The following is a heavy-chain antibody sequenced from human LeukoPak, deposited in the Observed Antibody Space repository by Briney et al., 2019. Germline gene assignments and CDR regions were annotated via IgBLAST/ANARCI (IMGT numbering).Heavy chain of an antibody. Sequence: SETLSLTCAVYGGSFSGYYWSWIRQPPGKGLEWIGEINHSGSTNYNPSLKSRATISVDTSKNQFSLKLSSVTAADTAVYYCARDVRFLEWLSPRRWFDPWGQGTLVTVSS. CDR1: GGSFSGYY. CDR2: INHSGST. CDR3: ARDVRFLEWLSPRRWFDP. V-gene: IGHV4-34*01. J-gene: IGHJ5*02. D-gene: IGHD3-3*01.